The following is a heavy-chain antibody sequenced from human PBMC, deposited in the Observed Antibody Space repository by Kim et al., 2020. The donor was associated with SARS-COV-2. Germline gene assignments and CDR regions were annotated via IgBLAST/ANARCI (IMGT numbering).Heavy chain of an antibody. CDR2: IKQDGSEI. CDR3: ARIGYRSSSFDY. Sequence: GSLRLSCAASGFTFSNYWMSWVRQAPGKGLEWVANIKQDGSEIDFVDSEKGRFTISRDNAKDSVYLQMNNLRAEDTAVYYCARIGYRSSSFDYWGQGTLVTVSS. V-gene: IGHV3-7*01. CDR1: GFTFSNYW. D-gene: IGHD6-6*01. J-gene: IGHJ4*02.